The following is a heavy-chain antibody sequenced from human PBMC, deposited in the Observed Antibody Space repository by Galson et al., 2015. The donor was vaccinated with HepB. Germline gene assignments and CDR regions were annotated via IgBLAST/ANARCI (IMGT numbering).Heavy chain of an antibody. CDR1: GFTFSSYG. Sequence: SLRLSCAASGFTFSSYGMHWVRQAPGKGLEWVAVIWYDGSNKYYADSVKGRFTISRDNSKNTLYLQMNSLRAEDTAVYYCARGPQRIRGWYSDYWGQGTLVTVSS. CDR2: IWYDGSNK. J-gene: IGHJ4*02. CDR3: ARGPQRIRGWYSDY. V-gene: IGHV3-33*01. D-gene: IGHD6-19*01.